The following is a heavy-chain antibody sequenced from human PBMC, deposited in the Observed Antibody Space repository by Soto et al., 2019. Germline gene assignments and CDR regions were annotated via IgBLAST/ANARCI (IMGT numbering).Heavy chain of an antibody. Sequence: EVQLVESGGGLVKPGGSLRLSCAASGFTFSSYSMSWVRQAPGKGLEWVSSVGGSTSYTYYADSVKGRFTISRDNAKNSLYQQMNSLRAEDTAVYYCARSQAQITTYYFYMDVWGKGTTVTVSS. CDR3: ARSQAQITTYYFYMDV. CDR1: GFTFSSYS. CDR2: VGGSTSYT. J-gene: IGHJ6*03. D-gene: IGHD3-22*01. V-gene: IGHV3-21*06.